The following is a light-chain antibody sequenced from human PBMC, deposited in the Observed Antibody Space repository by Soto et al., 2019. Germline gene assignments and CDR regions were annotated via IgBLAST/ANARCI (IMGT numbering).Light chain of an antibody. J-gene: IGLJ2*01. V-gene: IGLV2-14*03. Sequence: QSALTQPASVSGSPGQSITISCTGTSSDVGAYNHVSWYQQHPGKAPKLMIYDVNMWPSGVSHRFSASKSGYTASLTISGLQAEDEADYYCSSYASSTSVLFGGGTKLTVL. CDR3: SSYASSTSVL. CDR1: SSDVGAYNH. CDR2: DVN.